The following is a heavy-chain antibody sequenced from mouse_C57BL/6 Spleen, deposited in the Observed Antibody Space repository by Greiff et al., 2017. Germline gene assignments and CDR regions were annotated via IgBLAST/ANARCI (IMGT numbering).Heavy chain of an antibody. CDR1: GYTFTSYW. CDR3: ARNTRYYGTSYWYFDV. V-gene: IGHV1-55*01. Sequence: VQLQQPGAELVKPGASVKMSCKASGYTFTSYWITWVKQRPGQSLEWIGDIYPGSGSTNYNEKFKSKATLTVDTSSSTAYMQLTSLTSADVASYYCARNTRYYGTSYWYFDVWGTGTTVTVSS. D-gene: IGHD1-1*01. J-gene: IGHJ1*03. CDR2: IYPGSGST.